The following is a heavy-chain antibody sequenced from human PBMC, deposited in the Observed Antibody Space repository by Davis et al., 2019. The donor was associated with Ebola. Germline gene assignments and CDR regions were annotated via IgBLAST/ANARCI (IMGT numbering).Heavy chain of an antibody. J-gene: IGHJ4*02. CDR3: ARGPAYSSGWYWNY. CDR1: GGSFSTYY. V-gene: IGHV4-34*01. D-gene: IGHD6-19*01. CDR2: INHSGST. Sequence: MPSETLSLTCAVYGGSFSTYYWSWIRQPPGMGLEWIGEINHSGSTNYNPSLKSRVTMSVDTSKGQFSLKLSSVTAADTSIYYCARGPAYSSGWYWNYWGQGTLVTVSS.